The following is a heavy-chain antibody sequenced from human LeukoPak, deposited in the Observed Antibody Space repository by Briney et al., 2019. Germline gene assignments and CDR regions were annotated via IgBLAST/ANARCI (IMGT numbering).Heavy chain of an antibody. CDR2: IYYSGST. V-gene: IGHV4-31*03. CDR3: ARDATTAMVSYFDY. CDR1: GGSISGSSYY. D-gene: IGHD5-18*01. J-gene: IGHJ4*02. Sequence: PSETLSLTCTVSGGSISGSSYYWGWIRQPPGKGLEWIGYIYYSGSTYYNPSLKSRVTISVDTSKNQFSLKLSSVTAADTAVYYCARDATTAMVSYFDYWGQGTLVTVSS.